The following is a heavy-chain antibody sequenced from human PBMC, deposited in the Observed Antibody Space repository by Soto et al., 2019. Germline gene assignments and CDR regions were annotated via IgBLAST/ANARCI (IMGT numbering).Heavy chain of an antibody. CDR1: GGSISSGDYY. Sequence: LSLTCTVSGGSISSGDYYWSWIRQPPGKGLEWIGYIYYSGSTYYNPSLKSRVTISVDTSKNQFSLKLSSVTAADTAVYYCAREGAAAGGRGDYYYYGMDVWGQGTTVTVSS. CDR2: IYYSGST. CDR3: AREGAAAGGRGDYYYYGMDV. V-gene: IGHV4-30-4*01. J-gene: IGHJ6*02. D-gene: IGHD6-13*01.